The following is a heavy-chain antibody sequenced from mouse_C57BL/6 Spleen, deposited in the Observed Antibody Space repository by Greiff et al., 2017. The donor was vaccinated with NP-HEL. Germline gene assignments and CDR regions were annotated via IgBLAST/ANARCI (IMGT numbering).Heavy chain of an antibody. D-gene: IGHD1-1*01. CDR3: ARQALLRYYAMDY. Sequence: VQLQQSGAELVKPGASVKISCKASGYTFTDYYINWVKQRPGQGLEWIGKIGPGSGSTYYNEKFKGKATLTAGKSSSTAYMQLSSLTSEDSAAYFCARQALLRYYAMDYWGQGTSVTVSS. CDR1: GYTFTDYY. V-gene: IGHV1-77*01. CDR2: IGPGSGST. J-gene: IGHJ4*01.